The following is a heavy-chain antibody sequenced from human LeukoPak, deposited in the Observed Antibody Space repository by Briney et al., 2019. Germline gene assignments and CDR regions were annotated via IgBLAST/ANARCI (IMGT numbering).Heavy chain of an antibody. CDR2: IKQDGSEK. CDR3: ARARAISSWYEGTRFDY. V-gene: IGHV3-7*01. Sequence: GGSLRLSCAASGFTFSSYWMSWVRQAPGKGLEWEANIKQDGSEKYYVDSVKGRFTISRDNAKNSLYLQMNSLRAEDTAVYYCARARAISSWYEGTRFDYWGQGTLVTVSS. J-gene: IGHJ4*02. D-gene: IGHD6-13*01. CDR1: GFTFSSYW.